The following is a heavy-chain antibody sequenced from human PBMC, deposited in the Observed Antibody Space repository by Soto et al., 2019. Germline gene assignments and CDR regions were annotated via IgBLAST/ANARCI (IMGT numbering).Heavy chain of an antibody. V-gene: IGHV5-10-1*01. Sequence: LGESLKISCKGSGYSFTSYWISWVRQMPGKGLEWMGRIDPSDSYTNYSPSFQGHVTISADKSISTAYLQWSSLKASDTAMYYCARRTSTVTTGGYYGMDVWGQGTTVTVSS. CDR1: GYSFTSYW. J-gene: IGHJ6*02. D-gene: IGHD4-17*01. CDR2: IDPSDSYT. CDR3: ARRTSTVTTGGYYGMDV.